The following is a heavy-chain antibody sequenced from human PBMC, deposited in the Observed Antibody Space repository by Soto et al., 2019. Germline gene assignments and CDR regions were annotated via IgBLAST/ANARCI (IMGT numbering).Heavy chain of an antibody. V-gene: IGHV3-30*03. Sequence: HPGGSLRLSCAASGITFRTYSMHRVRQAPGKGLEWLAVISYDGIQKYYADSVKGRITISRDNSKNTLYLQMNSMGTEDTAMYYCMSYCTSSGCAHTVWGQGTLVTVSS. CDR3: MSYCTSSGCAHTV. CDR1: GITFRTYS. J-gene: IGHJ4*02. CDR2: ISYDGIQK. D-gene: IGHD2-8*01.